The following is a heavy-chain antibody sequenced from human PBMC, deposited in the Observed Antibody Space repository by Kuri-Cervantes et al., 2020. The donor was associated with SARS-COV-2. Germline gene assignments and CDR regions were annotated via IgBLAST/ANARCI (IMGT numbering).Heavy chain of an antibody. CDR3: ARSVKGRITMIVVASHDYWYFDL. CDR2: ISYDGGNK. D-gene: IGHD3-22*01. V-gene: IGHV3-30*07. Sequence: GGSLRLSCAASGFTFSSYAMHWVRQAPGKGLEWVAVISYDGGNKYYADSVKGRFTISRDNSKNTLYLQMNSLRAEDTAVYYCARSVKGRITMIVVASHDYWYFDLWGRGTLVTVSS. J-gene: IGHJ2*01. CDR1: GFTFSSYA.